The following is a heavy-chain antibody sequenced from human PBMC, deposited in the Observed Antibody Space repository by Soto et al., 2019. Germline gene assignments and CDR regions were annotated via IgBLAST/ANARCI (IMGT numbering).Heavy chain of an antibody. D-gene: IGHD1-26*01. CDR1: GFSFSHYG. V-gene: IGHV3-30*03. CDR2: ISYDGSHK. Sequence: QVQVVESGGGVVQPGRSLRLSCVASGFSFSHYGMQWVRQAPGKRLEWVAVISYDGSHKYYGESVTGRFTISRDNSKNTLYLQMNSLRPYDTAMYFCARDREREQLCYYGVDVWGQGTTVAVSS. J-gene: IGHJ6*02. CDR3: ARDREREQLCYYGVDV.